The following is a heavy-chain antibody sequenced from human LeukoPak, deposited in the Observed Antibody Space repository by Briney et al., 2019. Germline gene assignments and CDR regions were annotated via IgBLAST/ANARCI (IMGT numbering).Heavy chain of an antibody. J-gene: IGHJ5*02. CDR3: ARGSRRARITLVRGVINNWFDP. CDR2: IYTSGST. D-gene: IGHD3-10*01. V-gene: IGHV4-4*07. CDR1: GDSITSYY. Sequence: SETLSLTFTVSGDSITSYYWSWIRQPAGKGLEWIGRIYTSGSTNYNPSLKSRVTIPVDTSKNQFSLKLSSVTAADTAVYYCARGSRRARITLVRGVINNWFDPWGQGTLVTVSS.